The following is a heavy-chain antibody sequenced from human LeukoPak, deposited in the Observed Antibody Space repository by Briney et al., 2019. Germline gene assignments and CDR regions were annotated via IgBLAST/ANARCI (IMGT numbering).Heavy chain of an antibody. V-gene: IGHV3-74*01. CDR2: INSDGSST. J-gene: IGHJ4*02. Sequence: GGSLRLSCAASGFTFSSYWMHWVRQAPGKGLVWVSRINSDGSSTSYADSVKGRFTISRDNAKNTLYLQMHSLRAEDTAVYYCARDPDILLGVNFDYWGQGALVIVSS. D-gene: IGHD2-21*01. CDR1: GFTFSSYW. CDR3: ARDPDILLGVNFDY.